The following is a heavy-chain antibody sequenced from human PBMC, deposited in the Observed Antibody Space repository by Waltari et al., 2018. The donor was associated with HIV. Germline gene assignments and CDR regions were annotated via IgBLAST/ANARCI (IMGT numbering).Heavy chain of an antibody. CDR3: ARVAQYQYDFWSGYRFDY. V-gene: IGHV1-18*01. D-gene: IGHD3-3*01. CDR2: ISPYHGNT. Sequence: QVQLVQSGAEVKKPGASVKVSCKASGYTFTSYGISWVRHAPGQGLEWMGWISPYHGNTNYAQHLQGRVTLTTDTATSTAYMELRSLRSDDTAVYFCARVAQYQYDFWSGYRFDYWGQGTLVTVSS. J-gene: IGHJ4*02. CDR1: GYTFTSYG.